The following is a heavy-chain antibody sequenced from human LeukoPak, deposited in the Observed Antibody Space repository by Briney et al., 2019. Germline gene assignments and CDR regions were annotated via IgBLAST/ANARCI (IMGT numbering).Heavy chain of an antibody. D-gene: IGHD3-10*01. V-gene: IGHV3-23*01. CDR1: GFTFSSYA. CDR2: ISGSGGST. J-gene: IGHJ1*01. Sequence: GGSLRLSCAGSGFTFSSYAMSWVRQAPGKGLEWVSAISGSGGSTYYADSVKGRFTISRDNSKNTLYLQMNSLRAEDTAVYYCAKDLVAGSYLGYFQHWGQGTLVTVSS. CDR3: AKDLVAGSYLGYFQH.